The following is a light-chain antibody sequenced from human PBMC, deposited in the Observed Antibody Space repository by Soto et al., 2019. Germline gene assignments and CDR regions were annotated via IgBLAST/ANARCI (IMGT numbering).Light chain of an antibody. Sequence: DIVMASAPLSLPVTPGAQASISCRSSQSLLHTIGYNYLDWYLQKPGQSPQLVIYLGSNRASGVSDRFSGSRSGTDFTLQISRVGAEDVGVYYCMQALQTPVTFGQGTRLEIK. CDR1: QSLLHTIGYNY. CDR2: LGS. CDR3: MQALQTPVT. J-gene: IGKJ5*01. V-gene: IGKV2-28*01.